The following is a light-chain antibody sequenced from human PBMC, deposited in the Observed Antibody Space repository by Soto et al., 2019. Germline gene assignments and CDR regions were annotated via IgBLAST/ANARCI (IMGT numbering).Light chain of an antibody. V-gene: IGKV4-1*01. CDR3: QQYYSTPLT. Sequence: DIVMTQSPDSLAVSLGEMATINCKSIHIFFYISSNNNYLAWCQQKAGQPPKLLIYWASTRESGVPDRFSGSGSGTDFTLTISSLQAEDVAVYYCQQYYSTPLTFGGGTKVDI. CDR2: WAS. J-gene: IGKJ4*01. CDR1: HIFFYISSNNNY.